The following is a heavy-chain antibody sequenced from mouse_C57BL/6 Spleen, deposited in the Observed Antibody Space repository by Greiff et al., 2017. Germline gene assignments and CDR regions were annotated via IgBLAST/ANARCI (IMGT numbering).Heavy chain of an antibody. Sequence: QVQLKQSGAELVRPGASVKLSCKASGYTFTDYYINWVKQRPGQGLEWIARIYPGSGNTYYNEKFKGKATLTAEKSSSTAYMQLSSLTSEDSAVYFCAIYYGNEGDYWGQGTTLTVSS. V-gene: IGHV1-76*01. J-gene: IGHJ2*01. CDR2: IYPGSGNT. CDR3: AIYYGNEGDY. D-gene: IGHD2-1*01. CDR1: GYTFTDYY.